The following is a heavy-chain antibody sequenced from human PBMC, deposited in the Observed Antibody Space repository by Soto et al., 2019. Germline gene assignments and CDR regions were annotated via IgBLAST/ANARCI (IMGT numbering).Heavy chain of an antibody. J-gene: IGHJ4*02. Sequence: ASVKVSCKASGYTFTSYAMHWVRQAPGQRLEWMGWINAGNGNTKYSQKFQGRVTITRDTSASTAYMELSSLRSEDTAVYYCASDSGVQQWLAYSSEFWGQGPLVTV. D-gene: IGHD6-19*01. CDR1: GYTFTSYA. V-gene: IGHV1-3*01. CDR2: INAGNGNT. CDR3: ASDSGVQQWLAYSSEF.